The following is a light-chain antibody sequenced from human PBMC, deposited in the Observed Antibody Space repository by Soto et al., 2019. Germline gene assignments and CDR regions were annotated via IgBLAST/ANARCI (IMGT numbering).Light chain of an antibody. J-gene: IGKJ1*01. CDR2: GAS. CDR3: QQYGSSRT. CDR1: QSVSSSY. Sequence: IVLTQSPGTLSLSPGERATLSCRASQSVSSSYLAWYQQKPGQAPRLLIYGASSRATGIPDRFSGSGSGTDFTLTISRLEPEDFAVYYCQQYGSSRTFGQGTKLDIK. V-gene: IGKV3-20*01.